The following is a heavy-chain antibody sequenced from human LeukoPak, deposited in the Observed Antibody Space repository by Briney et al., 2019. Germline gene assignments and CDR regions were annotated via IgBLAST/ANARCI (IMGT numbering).Heavy chain of an antibody. D-gene: IGHD6-13*01. J-gene: IGHJ6*03. CDR2: INPNSGGT. Sequence: GASVKVSCKASGYTFTGYYMHWVRQAPGQGLEWMGWINPNSGGTNYAQKFQGRVTMTRDTSISTAYMELSRLRSDDTAVYYCARDGQQLDPSVDYYYYYYMDVWGKGTTVTVSS. CDR1: GYTFTGYY. V-gene: IGHV1-2*02. CDR3: ARDGQQLDPSVDYYYYYYMDV.